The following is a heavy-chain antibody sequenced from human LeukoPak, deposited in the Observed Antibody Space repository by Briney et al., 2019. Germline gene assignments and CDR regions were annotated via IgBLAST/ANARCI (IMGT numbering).Heavy chain of an antibody. J-gene: IGHJ4*02. D-gene: IGHD5-24*01. CDR1: GFTFSSYG. CDR3: AKGRRDGYTFFDY. Sequence: PGRSLRLSCAASGFTFSSYGMHWVRQAPGKGLEWVAVIWYDGSNKYYADSVKGRFTISRDNSKNTLYLQMNSLRAEDTAVYYCAKGRRDGYTFFDYWGQGTLVTVSS. V-gene: IGHV3-33*06. CDR2: IWYDGSNK.